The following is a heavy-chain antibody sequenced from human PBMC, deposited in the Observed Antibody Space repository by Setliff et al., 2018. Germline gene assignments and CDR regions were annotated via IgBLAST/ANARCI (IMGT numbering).Heavy chain of an antibody. Sequence: ASVKVSCKASGYTFTGHYIHWVRQAPGQGFEWMGWINPRTGVTNYAQKFKGRVTMTRDTSITTVYMDLSSLKSDDTAVYYCARGTDYHGSGSYWAKDVWGKGTTVTVSS. J-gene: IGHJ6*04. CDR3: ARGTDYHGSGSYWAKDV. CDR1: GYTFTGHY. CDR2: INPRTGVT. D-gene: IGHD3-10*01. V-gene: IGHV1-2*02.